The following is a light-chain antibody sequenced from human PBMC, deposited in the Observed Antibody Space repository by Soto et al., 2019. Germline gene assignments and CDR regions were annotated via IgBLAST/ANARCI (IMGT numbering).Light chain of an antibody. CDR1: QSIRTR. Sequence: IQMNQSPSTLSSSLGGRVTITCRASQSIRTRLAWYQQKPGRAPNLLIYKASDLKTGVPSRFSGSGSGTEFTLSITTLQPDDFATYYCQHSGTFGQGTKVEIK. CDR2: KAS. CDR3: QHSGT. J-gene: IGKJ1*01. V-gene: IGKV1-5*03.